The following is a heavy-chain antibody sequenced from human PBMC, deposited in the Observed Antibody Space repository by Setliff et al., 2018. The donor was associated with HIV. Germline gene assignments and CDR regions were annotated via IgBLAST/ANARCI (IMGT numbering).Heavy chain of an antibody. Sequence: SETLSLTCSVSGAFTTSSLYSWVWFRQSPGKGLEWIGTIFYSGTTTYNPSLKSRITISVDTSKKEFSLNLSSLTAADTAVFYCARGRYSYGPGWFDSWAQGAVVTVSS. J-gene: IGHJ5*01. CDR2: IFYSGTT. D-gene: IGHD5-18*01. CDR1: GAFTTSSLYS. V-gene: IGHV4-39*07. CDR3: ARGRYSYGPGWFDS.